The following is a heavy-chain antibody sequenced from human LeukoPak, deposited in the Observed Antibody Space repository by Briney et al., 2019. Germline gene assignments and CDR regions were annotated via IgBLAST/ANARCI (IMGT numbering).Heavy chain of an antibody. J-gene: IGHJ5*02. CDR1: GGSISGYY. D-gene: IGHD2-15*01. V-gene: IGHV4-59*01. CDR3: ARAVVVAATVKWFDP. CDR2: IYYSGST. Sequence: PSETLSLTCTVSGGSISGYYWSWIRQSPGKGLEWIGYIYYSGSTNYNPSLKNRVTMSVDTSKNHFSLKVSSVTAAATAVYYCARAVVVAATVKWFDPWGQGTLVTVSS.